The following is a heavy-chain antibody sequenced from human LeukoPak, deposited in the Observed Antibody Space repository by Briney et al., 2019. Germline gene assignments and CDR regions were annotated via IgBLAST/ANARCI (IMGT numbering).Heavy chain of an antibody. CDR2: ISGSGGST. Sequence: PGESLRLSCAASGFTFNNYGMNWVRQAPGKGLEWVSAISGSGGSTYYADSVKGRFTISRDNSKNTLYLQMNSLRAEDTAVYYCARAGHCTNGICYTADFDYWGQGTLVTVSS. V-gene: IGHV3-23*01. CDR1: GFTFNNYG. J-gene: IGHJ4*02. CDR3: ARAGHCTNGICYTADFDY. D-gene: IGHD2-8*01.